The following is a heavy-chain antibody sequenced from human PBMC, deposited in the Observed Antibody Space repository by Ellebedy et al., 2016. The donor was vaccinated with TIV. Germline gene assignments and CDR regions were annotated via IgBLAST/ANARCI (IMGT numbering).Heavy chain of an antibody. CDR3: ARVGLGYCTNGVCSFFDY. Sequence: SLKISCAASGFTFDDYAMHWVRQAPGKGLEWVSGISWNSGSIGYADSVKGRFTISRDNAKNSLYLQMNSLRDEDTAVYYCARVGLGYCTNGVCSFFDYWGQGTLVTVSS. CDR1: GFTFDDYA. V-gene: IGHV3-9*01. CDR2: ISWNSGSI. D-gene: IGHD2-8*01. J-gene: IGHJ4*02.